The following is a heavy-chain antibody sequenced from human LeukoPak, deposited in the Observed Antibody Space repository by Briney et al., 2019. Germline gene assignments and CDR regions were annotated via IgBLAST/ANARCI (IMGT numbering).Heavy chain of an antibody. CDR2: ISGSGGST. J-gene: IGHJ4*02. Sequence: GGSLRLSCAASGFTFSSYAMSWVRQAPGKGPEWVSAISGSGGSTYYADSVKGRFTISRDNSKNTLYLQMNSLRAEDTAVYYCAKTVLRFLEWSPDQDYWGQGTLVTVSS. CDR1: GFTFSSYA. CDR3: AKTVLRFLEWSPDQDY. V-gene: IGHV3-23*01. D-gene: IGHD3-3*01.